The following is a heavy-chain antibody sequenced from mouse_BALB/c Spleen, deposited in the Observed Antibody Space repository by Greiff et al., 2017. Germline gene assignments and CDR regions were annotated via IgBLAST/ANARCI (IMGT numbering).Heavy chain of an antibody. CDR1: GYTFTDYY. D-gene: IGHD2-10*02. V-gene: IGHV1-77*01. Sequence: QVQLQPSGAELARPGASVKLSCKASGYTFTDYYINWVKQRTGQGLEWIGEIYPGSGNTYYNEKFKGKATLTADKSSSTAYMQLSSLTSEDSAVYFCARKYGNYGYFDYWGQGTTLTVSS. CDR3: ARKYGNYGYFDY. CDR2: IYPGSGNT. J-gene: IGHJ2*01.